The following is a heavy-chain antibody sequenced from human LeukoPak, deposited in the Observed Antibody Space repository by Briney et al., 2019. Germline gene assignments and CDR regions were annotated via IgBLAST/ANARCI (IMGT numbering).Heavy chain of an antibody. Sequence: ASVKVSCKASGYTFTGYYMHWVRQTPGQGLEWMGWINPNSGGTNYAQKFQGRVTMTRDTSISTAYMELNRLRSSDTAVYYCARSYAQQLVPHCYYGTDVWGQGTTVTVSS. CDR1: GYTFTGYY. V-gene: IGHV1-2*02. CDR2: INPNSGGT. CDR3: ARSYAQQLVPHCYYGTDV. J-gene: IGHJ6*02. D-gene: IGHD6-13*01.